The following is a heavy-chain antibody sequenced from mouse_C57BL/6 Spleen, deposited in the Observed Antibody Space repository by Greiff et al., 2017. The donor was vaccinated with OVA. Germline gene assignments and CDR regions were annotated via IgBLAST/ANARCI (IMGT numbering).Heavy chain of an antibody. Sequence: QVQLQQSDAELVKPGASVKISCKASGYTFTDYTIHWMKQRPEQGLEWIGYIYPRDGSTKYNEKFKGKATLTADTSSSTAYMQLNSLTSEDSAVYFCARSSYGNPYYFDYWGQGTTLTVSS. CDR1: GYTFTDYT. J-gene: IGHJ2*01. CDR3: ARSSYGNPYYFDY. V-gene: IGHV1-78*01. CDR2: IYPRDGST. D-gene: IGHD2-1*01.